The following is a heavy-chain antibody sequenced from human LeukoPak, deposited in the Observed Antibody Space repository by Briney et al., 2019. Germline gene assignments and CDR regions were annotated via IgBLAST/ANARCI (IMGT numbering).Heavy chain of an antibody. D-gene: IGHD3-10*01. CDR3: ARGWALLWFRERSSSKYYMDV. Sequence: PSETLSLTCAVYGGSFAVYYWSWIRHPPGGGRGWIGEINHSGSTNLNPSLKSRVTISVDTSNNQFSLKLSSVAAADTAVYYCARGWALLWFRERSSSKYYMDVCGKGTTVTVSS. CDR1: GGSFAVYY. CDR2: INHSGST. J-gene: IGHJ6*03. V-gene: IGHV4-34*01.